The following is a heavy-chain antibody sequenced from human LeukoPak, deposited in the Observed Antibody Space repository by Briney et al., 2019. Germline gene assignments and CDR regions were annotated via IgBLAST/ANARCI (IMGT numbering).Heavy chain of an antibody. J-gene: IGHJ4*02. D-gene: IGHD3/OR15-3a*01. CDR1: GFTFSSYG. Sequence: PGGSLRLSCAASGFTFSSYGMHWVRQAPGKGLEWVAVISYDGSNKYYADSVKGRFTISRDNSKNTLYLQMNSLRAEDTAVYYCASQKPGLAPSFDYWGQGTLVTVSS. CDR3: ASQKPGLAPSFDY. CDR2: ISYDGSNK. V-gene: IGHV3-30*03.